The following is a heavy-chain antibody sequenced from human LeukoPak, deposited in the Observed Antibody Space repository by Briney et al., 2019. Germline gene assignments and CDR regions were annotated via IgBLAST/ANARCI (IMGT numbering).Heavy chain of an antibody. D-gene: IGHD2-15*01. J-gene: IGHJ4*02. CDR1: GGSFSGYY. CDR3: ARESCSGGSCYAHFDY. V-gene: IGHV4-34*01. CDR2: INHSGST. Sequence: SETLSLTCAVYGGSFSGYYWSWIRQPPVKGLEWIGEINHSGSTNYNPSLKSRVTISVDTSKNQFSLKLSSVTAADTAVYYCARESCSGGSCYAHFDYWGQGTLVTVSS.